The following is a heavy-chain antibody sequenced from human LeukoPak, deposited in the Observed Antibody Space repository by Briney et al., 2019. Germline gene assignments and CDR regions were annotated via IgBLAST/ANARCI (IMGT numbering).Heavy chain of an antibody. CDR2: ISYDGRNK. CDR3: ARTSQTFDY. V-gene: IGHV3-30*04. Sequence: GGSLRLSCAASGFTFSNYAMNWVRQAPGKGLEWAAVISYDGRNKYYADSVKGRFTISRDNSKNTLYLQMNSLRPEDTAVYYCARTSQTFDYWGQGTLVTVFS. CDR1: GFTFSNYA. J-gene: IGHJ4*02.